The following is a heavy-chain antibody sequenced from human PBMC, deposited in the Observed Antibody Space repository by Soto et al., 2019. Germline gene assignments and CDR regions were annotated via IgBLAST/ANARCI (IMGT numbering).Heavy chain of an antibody. CDR3: XXXXXXXXXXXXXXXMDV. V-gene: IGHV3-30*03. Sequence: QVQLVESGGGVVQPGRSLRLSCAASGFTFSXXXXXXXXXXXXXXXXXXXXISYDGSNKYYADSVKGRFTISRDNSKXXXXXXXXXXXXXXXXXXXXXXXXXXXXXXXXXXXMDVWGQGTTVTVSS. CDR1: GFTFSXXX. J-gene: IGHJ6*02. CDR2: ISYDGSNK.